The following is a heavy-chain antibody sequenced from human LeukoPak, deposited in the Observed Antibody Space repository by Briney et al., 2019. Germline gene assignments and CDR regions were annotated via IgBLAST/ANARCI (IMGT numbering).Heavy chain of an antibody. CDR1: GFTFSSYA. V-gene: IGHV3-23*01. CDR3: ARDGWFGDYNWFDP. Sequence: PGGSLRLSCAASGFTFSSYAMSWVRQAPGKGLEWVSAISGSGGSTYYADSVKGRFTISRDNAKNSLYLQMNGLRAEDTAMYYCARDGWFGDYNWFDPWGQGTLVTVSS. CDR2: ISGSGGST. J-gene: IGHJ5*02. D-gene: IGHD3-10*01.